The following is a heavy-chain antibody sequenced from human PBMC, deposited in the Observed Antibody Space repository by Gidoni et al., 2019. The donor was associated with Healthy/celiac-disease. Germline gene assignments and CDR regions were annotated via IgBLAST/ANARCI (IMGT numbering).Heavy chain of an antibody. CDR3: ATVARTYGGNSPGYYFDY. D-gene: IGHD4-17*01. J-gene: IGHJ4*02. CDR2: FDPEDGET. Sequence: QVQLVQAGAEVKKPGASVKVACKVSGYTVTELSMQWVRQAPGKGLEWMGGFDPEDGETIYAHKFQGRVTMTEDTSTDTAYMELSSLRSEDTAVYYCATVARTYGGNSPGYYFDYWGQGTLVTVSS. V-gene: IGHV1-24*01. CDR1: GYTVTELS.